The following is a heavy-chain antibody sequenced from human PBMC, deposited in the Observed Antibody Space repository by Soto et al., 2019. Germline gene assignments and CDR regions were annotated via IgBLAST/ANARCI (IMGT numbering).Heavy chain of an antibody. CDR3: AKGPEYDILTGCDY. Sequence: EVQLLESGGGFVQPGESLRLSCVASGFTSSLSAMSWVRQAPGRGLEWVSSISGGGGSTEYTDSVKGRFTISRDNSKDTVHLQMNSLRAEDTAVYYCAKGPEYDILTGCDYWGQGALVTVSS. CDR1: GFTSSLSA. CDR2: ISGGGGST. V-gene: IGHV3-23*01. D-gene: IGHD3-9*01. J-gene: IGHJ4*02.